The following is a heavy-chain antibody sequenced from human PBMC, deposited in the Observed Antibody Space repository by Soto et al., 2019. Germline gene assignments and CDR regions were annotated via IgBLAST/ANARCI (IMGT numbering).Heavy chain of an antibody. J-gene: IGHJ4*02. CDR1: GGSISSGGYY. D-gene: IGHD5-12*01. Sequence: PSETLSLTCTVSGGSISSGGYYWIWIRQHPGKGLEWIGYIYYSGSTYYNPSLKSRVTISVDRSKNQFSLKLSSVTAADTAVYYCARHVRRDGYNYYFDYWGQGTLVTVSS. CDR3: ARHVRRDGYNYYFDY. CDR2: IYYSGST. V-gene: IGHV4-31*03.